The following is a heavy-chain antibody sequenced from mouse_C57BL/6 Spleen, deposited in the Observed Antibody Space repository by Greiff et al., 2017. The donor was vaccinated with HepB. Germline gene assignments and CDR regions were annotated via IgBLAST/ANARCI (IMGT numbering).Heavy chain of an antibody. V-gene: IGHV5-6*01. D-gene: IGHD1-1*01. Sequence: EVHLVESGGDLVKPGGSLKLSCAASGFTFSSYGMSWVRQTPDKRLEWVATISSGGSYTYYPDSVKGRFTISRDNAKNTLYLQMSSLKSEDTAMYYCARSSYDYFDYWGQGTTLTVSS. J-gene: IGHJ2*01. CDR1: GFTFSSYG. CDR3: ARSSYDYFDY. CDR2: ISSGGSYT.